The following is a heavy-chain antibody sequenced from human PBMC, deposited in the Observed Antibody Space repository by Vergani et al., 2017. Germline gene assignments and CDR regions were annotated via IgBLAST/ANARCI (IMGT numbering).Heavy chain of an antibody. V-gene: IGHV2-5*01. CDR3: VHRLGYFDWDGAFDV. D-gene: IGHD3-9*01. CDR1: GFSLTTGGEG. CDR2: VYWNDDE. Sequence: QVTLKESGPVLVKPTETLTLTCTVSGFSLTTGGEGVGWIRQPPGRALEWLAFVYWNDDERYSPSLKSRVTITKDTSKNEVILTMATMDPVDTATYYCVHRLGYFDWDGAFDVWGPGTMVTVSS. J-gene: IGHJ3*01.